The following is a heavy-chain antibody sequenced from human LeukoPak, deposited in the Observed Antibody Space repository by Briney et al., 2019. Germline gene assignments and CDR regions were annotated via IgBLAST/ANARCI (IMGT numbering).Heavy chain of an antibody. CDR3: ARDFYFYDSSGYFDY. Sequence: WASVKVSCKASGYTFTSYDISWVRQAPGHGLEWMGGIIPFLGTVNYAQKFQGRVTITADEPTTTAYMELSSLRSEDTAVYYCARDFYFYDSSGYFDYWGQGTLVTVSS. CDR2: IIPFLGTV. J-gene: IGHJ4*02. D-gene: IGHD3-22*01. CDR1: GYTFTSYD. V-gene: IGHV1-69*13.